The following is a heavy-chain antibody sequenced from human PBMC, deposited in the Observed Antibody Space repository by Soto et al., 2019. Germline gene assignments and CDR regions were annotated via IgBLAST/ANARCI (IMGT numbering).Heavy chain of an antibody. J-gene: IGHJ6*02. D-gene: IGHD5-18*01. CDR1: GFTFSNAW. CDR3: TTDQDTAMVPYYYYGMDV. Sequence: PVGSLRLSCAASGFTFSNAWMSWVRQAPGKGLEWVGRIKSKTDGGTTDYAAPVKGRFTISRDDSKNTLYLQMNSLKTEDTAVYYCTTDQDTAMVPYYYYGMDVWGQGTTVTVSS. CDR2: IKSKTDGGTT. V-gene: IGHV3-15*01.